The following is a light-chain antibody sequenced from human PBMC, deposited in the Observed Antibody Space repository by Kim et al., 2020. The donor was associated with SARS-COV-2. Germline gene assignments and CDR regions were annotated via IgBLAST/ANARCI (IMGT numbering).Light chain of an antibody. CDR1: QSISTY. CDR2: GAS. Sequence: DIQMTQSPSSLSASVGDRVTITCRASQSISTYLNWDQQKPGKAPKLLIYGASNLPSGVPSRFSGRGAGTDFPLTISTLQPEEGGTYYCQQGYSTLGPGTKLEI. J-gene: IGKJ2*01. V-gene: IGKV1-39*01. CDR3: QQGYST.